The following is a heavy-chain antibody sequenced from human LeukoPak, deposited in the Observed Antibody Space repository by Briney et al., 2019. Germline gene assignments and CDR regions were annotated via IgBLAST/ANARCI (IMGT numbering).Heavy chain of an antibody. CDR3: ARPQALYYYGSGSSPFDY. Sequence: PSETLSLTCAVYGGSFSGYYWSWIRQPPGKGLEWIGEINHSGSTNYNPSLKSRVTISVDTSKNQFSLKLSSVTAADTAVYYCARPQALYYYGSGSSPFDYWGQGTLVTVSS. CDR2: INHSGST. V-gene: IGHV4-34*01. CDR1: GGSFSGYY. D-gene: IGHD3-10*01. J-gene: IGHJ4*02.